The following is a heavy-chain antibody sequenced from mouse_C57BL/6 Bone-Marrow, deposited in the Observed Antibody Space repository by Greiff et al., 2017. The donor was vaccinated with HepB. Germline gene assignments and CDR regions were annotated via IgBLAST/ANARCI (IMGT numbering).Heavy chain of an antibody. CDR3: ARYYYGSSYAMDY. D-gene: IGHD1-1*01. Sequence: VQLQESGAELARPGASVKLSCKASGYTFTSYGISWVKQRTGQGLEWIGEIYPRSGNTYYNEKFKGKATLTADKSSSTAYMELRSLTSEDSAVYVCARYYYGSSYAMDYWGQGTSVTVSS. J-gene: IGHJ4*01. V-gene: IGHV1-81*01. CDR2: IYPRSGNT. CDR1: GYTFTSYG.